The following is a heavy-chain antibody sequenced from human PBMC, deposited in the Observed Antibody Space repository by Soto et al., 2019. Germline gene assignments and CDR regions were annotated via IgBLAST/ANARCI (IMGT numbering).Heavy chain of an antibody. CDR2: FIPIFDAA. V-gene: IGHV1-69*01. D-gene: IGHD3-10*01. CDR1: GDTFTNYA. J-gene: IGHJ3*02. Sequence: QVQLVQSGAEVKKPGSSVKVSCKASGDTFTNYAINWVRQAPGQGLEWMGGFIPIFDAANYAQNFRGRVTITADESTSTAYMELSALRSEDTAMYYCARKAESYGFDIWGQGTLVTVSS. CDR3: ARKAESYGFDI.